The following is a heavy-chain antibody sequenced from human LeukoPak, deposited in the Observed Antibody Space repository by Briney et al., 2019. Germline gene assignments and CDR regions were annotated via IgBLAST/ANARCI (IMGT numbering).Heavy chain of an antibody. CDR2: IYSGGST. CDR3: ASQTVGYYYDSSGYDDAFDI. D-gene: IGHD3-22*01. Sequence: GGSLRLSCAASGFTVSSNYMSWVRQAPGKGLEWVSVIYSGGSTYYADSVKGRFTISRDNSKNTLYLQMNSLRAEDTAVYYCASQTVGYYYDSSGYDDAFDIWGQGTMATVSS. CDR1: GFTVSSNY. V-gene: IGHV3-53*01. J-gene: IGHJ3*02.